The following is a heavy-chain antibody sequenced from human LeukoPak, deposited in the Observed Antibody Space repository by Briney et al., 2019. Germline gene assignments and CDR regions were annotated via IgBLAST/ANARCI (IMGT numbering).Heavy chain of an antibody. CDR1: GYTFTSYY. CDR2: INPSGGST. CDR3: ARGRHYYDSSDYYYEGDAFDI. Sequence: ASVKVSCKASGYTFTSYYMHWVRQAPGQGLEWMGIINPSGGSTSYAQKFQGRVTMTTDTSTSTAYMELSSLRSEDTAVYYCARGRHYYDSSDYYYEGDAFDIWGQGTMVTVSS. V-gene: IGHV1-46*01. D-gene: IGHD3-22*01. J-gene: IGHJ3*02.